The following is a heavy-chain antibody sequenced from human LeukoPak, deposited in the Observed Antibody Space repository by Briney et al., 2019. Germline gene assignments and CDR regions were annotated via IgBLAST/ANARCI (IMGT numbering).Heavy chain of an antibody. D-gene: IGHD5-18*01. V-gene: IGHV3-15*01. CDR2: IKSKTDGGTT. CDR1: GFTFSNAW. CDR3: TIDRHSYGYSFDY. Sequence: GGSLRLSCAASGFTFSNAWMTWVRQAPGKGLEWVGRIKSKTDGGTTDYAAPVKDRFTISRDGSINTLYLQMNSLKTEDTAVYYCTIDRHSYGYSFDYWGQGTLVTVSS. J-gene: IGHJ4*02.